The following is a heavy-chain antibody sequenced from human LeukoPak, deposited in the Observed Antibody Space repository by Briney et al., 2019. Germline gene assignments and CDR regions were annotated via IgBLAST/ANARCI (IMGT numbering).Heavy chain of an antibody. CDR2: IKYGGSEK. Sequence: HPGGSLRLSCAASGFTFSSYWMTWVRQAPGKGLEWVANIKYGGSEKYYADSVKGRFTISRDNAKNSLYLQMNSLRAEDTAAYFCARAEGYSYAFDFVYWGQGTLVTVPP. V-gene: IGHV3-7*04. D-gene: IGHD5-18*01. CDR1: GFTFSSYW. J-gene: IGHJ4*02. CDR3: ARAEGYSYAFDFVY.